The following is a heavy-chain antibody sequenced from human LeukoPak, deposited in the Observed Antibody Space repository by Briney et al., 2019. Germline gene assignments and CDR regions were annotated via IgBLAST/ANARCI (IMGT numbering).Heavy chain of an antibody. Sequence: GESLKISCKGSGYSFTSYWIGWVRQMPGKGLEWMGIIYPGDSDTRYSPSFQGQVTISADKSISTAYLQWSSLKASDTAMFYCARHRQAGTTVYAFDIWGQGTLVTVSS. CDR1: GYSFTSYW. CDR2: IYPGDSDT. V-gene: IGHV5-51*01. J-gene: IGHJ3*02. CDR3: ARHRQAGTTVYAFDI. D-gene: IGHD1-7*01.